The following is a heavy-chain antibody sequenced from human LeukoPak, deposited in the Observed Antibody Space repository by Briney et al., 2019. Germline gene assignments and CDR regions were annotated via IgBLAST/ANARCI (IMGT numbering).Heavy chain of an antibody. V-gene: IGHV4-59*01. Sequence: SETLSLTCTVSGGSISSYYWSWIRQPPGKGLEWIGYIYYSGSTNYNPSLKSRVTISVDTSKNQFSLKLSSVTAADTAVYYCAREVAAAGTDGDWFDPWGQGTLVTVSS. CDR2: IYYSGST. D-gene: IGHD6-13*01. CDR1: GGSISSYY. CDR3: AREVAAAGTDGDWFDP. J-gene: IGHJ5*02.